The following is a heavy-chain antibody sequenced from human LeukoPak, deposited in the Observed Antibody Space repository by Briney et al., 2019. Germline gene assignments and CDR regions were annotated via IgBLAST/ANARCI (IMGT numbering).Heavy chain of an antibody. J-gene: IGHJ4*02. CDR2: IYHSGST. V-gene: IGHV4-30-2*01. D-gene: IGHD5-24*01. CDR1: GGSISSGGYY. Sequence: PSQTLSLTCTVSGGSISSGGYYWSWIRQPPGKGLEWIGYIYHSGSTYYNPSLKSRVTISVDRSKNQFSLKLSSVTAADTAVYYCARSPSYKYSFSLWGQGTLVTVSS. CDR3: ARSPSYKYSFSL.